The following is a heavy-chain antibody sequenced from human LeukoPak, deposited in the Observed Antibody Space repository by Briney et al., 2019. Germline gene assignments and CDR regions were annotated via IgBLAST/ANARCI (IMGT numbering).Heavy chain of an antibody. CDR3: ARSPNIAVAGDFDY. CDR1: GGTFSSYA. V-gene: IGHV1-69*05. CDR2: IIPIFGTA. D-gene: IGHD6-19*01. Sequence: SVKVSCKASGGTFSSYAISWVRQAPGQGLEWMGRIIPIFGTANYAQKFQGRVTITTDESTSTAYMELSSLRSDDTAVYYCARSPNIAVAGDFDYWGQGTLVTVSS. J-gene: IGHJ4*02.